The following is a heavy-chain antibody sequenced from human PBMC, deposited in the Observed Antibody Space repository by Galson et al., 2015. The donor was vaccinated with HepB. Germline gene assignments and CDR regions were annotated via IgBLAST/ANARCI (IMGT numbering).Heavy chain of an antibody. J-gene: IGHJ6*02. V-gene: IGHV3-30-3*01. Sequence: SLRLSCAASGFTFSSYAMHWVRQAPGKGLEWVAVISYDGSNKYYADSVKGRFTISRDNSKNTLYLQMNSLRAEDTAVYYCARENSSYYYGMDVWGQGTLVTVSS. D-gene: IGHD4-23*01. CDR2: ISYDGSNK. CDR3: ARENSSYYYGMDV. CDR1: GFTFSSYA.